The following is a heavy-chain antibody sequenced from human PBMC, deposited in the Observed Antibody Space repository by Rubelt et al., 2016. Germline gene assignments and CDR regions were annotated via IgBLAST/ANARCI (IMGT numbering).Heavy chain of an antibody. CDR1: GFTFSSYA. Sequence: EVQLVESGGGLVQPGGSLRLSCAASGFTFSSYAMSWVRQAPGKGLEWVSAISGSGGSTYYADSCKGRFTISRHNSKNTLYLQMNSLRAEDTAVYYCARSHYGSEGGLFDYWGQGTLVTVSS. CDR3: ARSHYGSEGGLFDY. CDR2: ISGSGGST. V-gene: IGHV3-23*04. J-gene: IGHJ4*02. D-gene: IGHD3-10*01.